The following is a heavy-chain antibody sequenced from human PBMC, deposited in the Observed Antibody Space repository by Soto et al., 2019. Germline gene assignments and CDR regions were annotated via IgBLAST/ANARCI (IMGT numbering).Heavy chain of an antibody. CDR2: INYRGST. J-gene: IGHJ4*02. CDR1: GGSINSGDSY. D-gene: IGHD2-15*01. Sequence: QVQLQESGPGLVRPSQTLSLTCTVSGGSINSGDSYWNWIRQHPEKGLEWIGYINYRGSTFYNPSLKSRIIISVDTSKSQYSLKLSSVTAAETAVYYCARDAPGVAPYWGQGTLVTVSS. CDR3: ARDAPGVAPY. V-gene: IGHV4-31*03.